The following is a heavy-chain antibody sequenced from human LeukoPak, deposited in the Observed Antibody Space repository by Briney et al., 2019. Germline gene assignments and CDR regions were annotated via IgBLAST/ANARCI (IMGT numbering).Heavy chain of an antibody. CDR1: GYTFTRFG. CDR2: IGAYNGDT. Sequence: GSSVKVSCKPSGYTFTRFGISWVRQAPGQGVEWMGWIGAYNGDTNYAQKFQGRVTMTTDTSTSTAYMDLRSLRSDDTAVYYCTRDHCRGDNCPSFDYWGQGTLVTVSS. J-gene: IGHJ4*02. D-gene: IGHD2-15*01. CDR3: TRDHCRGDNCPSFDY. V-gene: IGHV1-18*04.